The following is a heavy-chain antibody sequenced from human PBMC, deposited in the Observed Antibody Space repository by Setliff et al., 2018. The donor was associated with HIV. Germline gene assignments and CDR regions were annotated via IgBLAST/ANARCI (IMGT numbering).Heavy chain of an antibody. CDR1: GGSASNSRYY. J-gene: IGHJ5*02. CDR2: IYYSGST. CDR3: SNWNTTIDEDA. Sequence: SETLSLTCTVSGGSASNSRYYWAWIRQPPGKGLEWIGSIYYSGSTNYNPSLKSRVTISVDTSKNQFSLKMTSVTAADTALYYCSNWNTTIDEDAWGQGTLVTVSS. V-gene: IGHV4-39*07. D-gene: IGHD5-18*01.